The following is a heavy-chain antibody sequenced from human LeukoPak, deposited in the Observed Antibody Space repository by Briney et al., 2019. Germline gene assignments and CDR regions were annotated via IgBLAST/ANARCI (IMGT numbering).Heavy chain of an antibody. D-gene: IGHD3-10*01. Sequence: SVTVSCKASGGTFTSYAISWVRHAPGQGLGWMGGIIPIFGTANYAQKFQGRVTITADESTSTAYMELSSLRSEDTAVYYCARHTMVRDPFDYWGQGTLVTVSS. V-gene: IGHV1-69*13. CDR2: IIPIFGTA. CDR1: GGTFTSYA. CDR3: ARHTMVRDPFDY. J-gene: IGHJ4*02.